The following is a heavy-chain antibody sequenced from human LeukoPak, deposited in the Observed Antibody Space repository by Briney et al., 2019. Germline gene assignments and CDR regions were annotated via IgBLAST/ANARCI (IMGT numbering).Heavy chain of an antibody. D-gene: IGHD3-10*01. CDR1: GGTFSSYA. CDR3: ARTHYPLFDY. CDR2: IIPIFGTA. Sequence: SVKVSCKASGGTFSSYAISWVRQAPGKGLGGMGGIIPIFGTANYAQKFQGRVTITADESTSTAYMELSSLRSEDTAVYYCARTHYPLFDYWGQGTLVTVSS. V-gene: IGHV1-69*13. J-gene: IGHJ4*02.